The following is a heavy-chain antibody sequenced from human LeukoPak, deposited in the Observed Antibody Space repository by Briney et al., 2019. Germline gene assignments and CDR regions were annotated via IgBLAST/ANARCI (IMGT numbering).Heavy chain of an antibody. CDR1: GFTFSSYG. V-gene: IGHV3-30*18. Sequence: GRSLRLYCAASGFTFSSYGMHWVRQAPGKGLEWVAVISYDGSNKYYADSVKGRFTISRDNSKNTLYLQMNSLRAEDTAVYYCAKIEVEGSGWPGGDYWGQGTLVTVSS. CDR2: ISYDGSNK. J-gene: IGHJ4*02. CDR3: AKIEVEGSGWPGGDY. D-gene: IGHD6-19*01.